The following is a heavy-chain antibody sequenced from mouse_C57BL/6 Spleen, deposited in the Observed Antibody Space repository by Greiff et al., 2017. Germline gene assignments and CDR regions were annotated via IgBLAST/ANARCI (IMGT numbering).Heavy chain of an antibody. J-gene: IGHJ4*01. CDR1: GYTFTSYW. V-gene: IGHV1-69*01. D-gene: IGHD1-1*01. Sequence: QVQLQQPGAELVMPGASVKLSCKASGYTFTSYWMHWVKQRPGQGLEWIGEIDPSDRYTNYNQKFKGKSTLTVDKSSSTAYMQLSRLTSEDSAVYYCARGSGSSYTMDYWGQGTSVTVSS. CDR2: IDPSDRYT. CDR3: ARGSGSSYTMDY.